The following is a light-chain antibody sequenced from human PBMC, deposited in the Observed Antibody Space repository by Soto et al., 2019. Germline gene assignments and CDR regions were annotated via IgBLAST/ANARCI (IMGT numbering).Light chain of an antibody. CDR3: HQYGGSPGT. Sequence: DIVLTQSPGTLSLSPGERATLSCRASRSVSSTYLAWYQHKPGQAPRLLIYGTSSRATGIPDRFSGSGSGTDFSLTISRLEPEDFPVYYCHQYGGSPGTFGGGTKVEIK. CDR2: GTS. CDR1: RSVSSTY. J-gene: IGKJ4*01. V-gene: IGKV3-20*01.